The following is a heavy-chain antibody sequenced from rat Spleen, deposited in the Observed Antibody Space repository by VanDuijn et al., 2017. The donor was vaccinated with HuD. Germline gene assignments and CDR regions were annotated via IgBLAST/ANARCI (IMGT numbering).Heavy chain of an antibody. J-gene: IGHJ4*01. D-gene: IGHD4-3*01. CDR2: ISSSSGT. CDR3: ARSGSIIRGTGVMDA. Sequence: AVQLVESGGGLVQPGKSLKLSCSASGFTFSSYGMHWIRQAPGKGLDWVAYISSSSGTVYADAVKERFTISRDNAKNTLYLQRNRLKSEDTAIYYCARSGSIIRGTGVMDAWGQGASVTVSS. V-gene: IGHV5-62*01. CDR1: GFTFSSYG.